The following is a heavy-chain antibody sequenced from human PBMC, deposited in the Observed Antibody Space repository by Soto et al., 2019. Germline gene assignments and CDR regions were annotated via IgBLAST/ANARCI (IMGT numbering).Heavy chain of an antibody. CDR1: GYTFTGYY. J-gene: IGHJ5*02. Sequence: ASVKVSCKASGYTFTGYYMHWVRQAPGQGLEWMGWINPNSGGTNYAQKFQGRVTMTRDTSISTAYMELSRLRSDDTAVYYCARWDIAVAGTRKFVPWFDPWGQGTLVTVS. CDR2: INPNSGGT. V-gene: IGHV1-2*02. CDR3: ARWDIAVAGTRKFVPWFDP. D-gene: IGHD6-19*01.